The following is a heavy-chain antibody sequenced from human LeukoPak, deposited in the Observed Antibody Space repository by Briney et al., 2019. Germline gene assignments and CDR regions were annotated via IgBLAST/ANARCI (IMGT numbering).Heavy chain of an antibody. CDR3: ARTNLDYYGMDV. D-gene: IGHD1-7*01. CDR1: GGSISSGGYS. J-gene: IGHJ6*02. Sequence: PSGTLSLTCAVSGGSISSGGYSWSWIRQPPGKGLEWIGYIYHSGSTYYNPSLKSRVTISVDRSKNQFSLKLSSVTAADTAVYYCARTNLDYYGMDVWGQGTTVTVSS. V-gene: IGHV4-30-2*01. CDR2: IYHSGST.